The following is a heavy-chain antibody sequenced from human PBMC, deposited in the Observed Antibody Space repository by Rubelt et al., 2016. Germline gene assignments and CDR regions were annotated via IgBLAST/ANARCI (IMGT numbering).Heavy chain of an antibody. J-gene: IGHJ6*02. CDR2: IYHSGST. V-gene: IGHV4-38-2*02. Sequence: QVQLQESGPGLVKPSETLSLTCTVPGYSISSGYYWGWIRPPPGKGLEWIGSIYHSGSTYYNPSLKSRVTISGDTSKNQFSLKLSSVTAADTAVYYCARDTVAGDNYHGMDVWGQGTTVTVSS. CDR3: ARDTVAGDNYHGMDV. CDR1: GYSISSGYY. D-gene: IGHD3-10*01.